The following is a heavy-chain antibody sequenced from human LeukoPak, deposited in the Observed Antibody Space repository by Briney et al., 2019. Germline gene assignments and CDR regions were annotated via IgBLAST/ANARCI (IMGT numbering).Heavy chain of an antibody. J-gene: IGHJ4*02. CDR1: GFTFSSYS. D-gene: IGHD5-24*01. Sequence: GGSLRLSCAASGFTFSSYSMSWVRQAPGKGLEWVSSISSSSSYIYYADSVKGRFTISRDNAKNSLYLQMNSLRAEDTAVYYCARDDGDGYNFDYWGQGTLVTVSS. V-gene: IGHV3-21*01. CDR2: ISSSSSYI. CDR3: ARDDGDGYNFDY.